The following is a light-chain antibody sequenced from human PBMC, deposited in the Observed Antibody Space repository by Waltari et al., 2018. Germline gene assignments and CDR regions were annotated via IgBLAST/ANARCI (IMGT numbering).Light chain of an antibody. CDR1: QSVSSN. CDR2: GAS. J-gene: IGKJ2*01. V-gene: IGKV3-15*01. Sequence: EIVMTQSPATLSVSPGERATLSCRASQSVSSNLAWYQQGPGQAPRLLMYGASTRATGIPARFSGSGSGTEFTLTISSLQSEDFAVYYCQQYHEWYTFGQGTKLEIK. CDR3: QQYHEWYT.